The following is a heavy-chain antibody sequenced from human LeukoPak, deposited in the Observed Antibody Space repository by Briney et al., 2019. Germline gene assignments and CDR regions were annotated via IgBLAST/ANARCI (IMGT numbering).Heavy chain of an antibody. CDR2: ISGSGDST. Sequence: GGSLRLSCAASGFTFSSYAMTWFRQAPGKGLEWVSVISGSGDSTYYADSVKGRFTISRDNAKNSLYLQMNSLRAEDTAVYYCARRNWFDPWGQGTLVTVSS. J-gene: IGHJ5*02. V-gene: IGHV3-23*01. CDR3: ARRNWFDP. CDR1: GFTFSSYA.